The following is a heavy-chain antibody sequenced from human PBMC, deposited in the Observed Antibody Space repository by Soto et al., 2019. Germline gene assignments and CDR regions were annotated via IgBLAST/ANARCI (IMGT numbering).Heavy chain of an antibody. CDR1: GYTFTIYA. J-gene: IGHJ4*02. CDR3: ARGGLIGSSSQFDY. Sequence: ASVKVSCKASGYTFTIYAMHWVLQAPGQRLEWMGWINAGNGNTKYSQKFQGRVTITRDTSASTAYMELSSLRSEDTAVYYCARGGLIGSSSQFDYWGQRTLVTVSS. V-gene: IGHV1-3*01. D-gene: IGHD6-6*01. CDR2: INAGNGNT.